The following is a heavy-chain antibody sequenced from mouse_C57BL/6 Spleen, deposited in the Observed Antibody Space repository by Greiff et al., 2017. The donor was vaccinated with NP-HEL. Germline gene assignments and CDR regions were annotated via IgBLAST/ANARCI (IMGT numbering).Heavy chain of an antibody. CDR2: IWSGGST. V-gene: IGHV2-2*01. D-gene: IGHD1-1*01. Sequence: VKLMESGPGLVQPSQSLSITCTVSGFSLTSYGVHWVRQSPGKGLEWLGVIWSGGSTDYNAAFISRLSISKDNSKSQVFFKMNSLQADDTAIYYCARNPHYGSSSWFAYWGQGTLVTVSA. J-gene: IGHJ3*01. CDR1: GFSLTSYG. CDR3: ARNPHYGSSSWFAY.